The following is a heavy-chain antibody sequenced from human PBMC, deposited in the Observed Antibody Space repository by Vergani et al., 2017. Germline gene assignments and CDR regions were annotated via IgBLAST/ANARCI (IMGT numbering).Heavy chain of an antibody. CDR1: GGSISSGGNS. Sequence: QLQLQESGSGLVKPSQTLSLTCAVSGGSISSGGNSWSWIRQSAGKGLEWIGYIYQSGSTYYNPSLKSRVTISVDRSKNQFSLKLSSVTAADTAVYYCARYYYDTSGYSWFDPWGQGTLVTVSS. D-gene: IGHD3-22*01. V-gene: IGHV4-30-2*06. CDR2: IYQSGST. CDR3: ARYYYDTSGYSWFDP. J-gene: IGHJ5*02.